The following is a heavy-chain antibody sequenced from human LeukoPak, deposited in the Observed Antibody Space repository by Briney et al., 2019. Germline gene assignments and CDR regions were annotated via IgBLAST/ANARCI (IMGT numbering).Heavy chain of an antibody. D-gene: IGHD3-10*01. CDR3: ARVGSHDAFDI. CDR2: INPSGGSA. V-gene: IGHV1-46*01. Sequence: GASVKVSCKASGYTFTNYYVHWVRQAPGQGLEWMGMINPSGGSANYAQKFQGRVTMTRDTSTSTVYMDLSSLRSEDTAAYYCARVGSHDAFDIWGQGTMVSVSS. J-gene: IGHJ3*02. CDR1: GYTFTNYY.